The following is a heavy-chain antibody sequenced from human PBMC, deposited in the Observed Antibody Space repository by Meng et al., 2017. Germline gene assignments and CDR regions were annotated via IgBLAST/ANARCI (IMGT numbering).Heavy chain of an antibody. CDR1: GYTFTSYG. Sequence: VQVVESGGGVKKHVALVTVSCKASGYTFTSYGISWVRQAPGQGLEWMGWISAYNGNTNYAQKLQGRVTMTTDTSTSTAYMELRSLRSDDTAVYYCAQTTVTTYSEYFQHWGQGTLVTVSS. V-gene: IGHV1-18*01. D-gene: IGHD4-11*01. J-gene: IGHJ1*01. CDR3: AQTTVTTYSEYFQH. CDR2: ISAYNGNT.